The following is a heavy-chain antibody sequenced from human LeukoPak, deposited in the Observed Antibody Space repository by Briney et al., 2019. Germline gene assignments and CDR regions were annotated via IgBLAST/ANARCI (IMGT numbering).Heavy chain of an antibody. CDR2: ISWNSGSI. Sequence: GGSLRLSCAASGFTFSRFWMHWVRQAPGKGLEWVSGISWNSGSIGYADSVKGRFTISRDNAKNSLYLQMNSLRAEDTALYYCVASYGMDVWGQGTTVTVSS. CDR1: GFTFSRFW. CDR3: VASYGMDV. V-gene: IGHV3-9*01. J-gene: IGHJ6*02. D-gene: IGHD5-12*01.